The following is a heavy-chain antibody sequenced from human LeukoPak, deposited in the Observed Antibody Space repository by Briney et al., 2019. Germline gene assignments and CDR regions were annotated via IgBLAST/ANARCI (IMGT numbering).Heavy chain of an antibody. Sequence: SGGSLRLSCAASGFTFSNYVMTWVRQAPGKGLEWVSAIGIDVRDSDYADSVKGRFTISRDNSKNTVYLQMNSLRAEDTGLYYCTRRVGGTPYYWGLGTLVTVSS. V-gene: IGHV3-23*01. CDR1: GFTFSNYV. CDR3: TRRVGGTPYY. D-gene: IGHD6-19*01. CDR2: IGIDVRDS. J-gene: IGHJ4*02.